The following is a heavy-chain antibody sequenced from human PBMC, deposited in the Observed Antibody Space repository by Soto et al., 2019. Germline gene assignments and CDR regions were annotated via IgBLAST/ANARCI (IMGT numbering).Heavy chain of an antibody. Sequence: QVQLQESGPGLVKPSETLSLTCTVSGGSISSYYWSWIRQPPGKGLEWIGYIYYSGSTNYNPSLKRRVTISVDTSKNQFSLKLSSVTAADTAVYYCARDSRADYYYYGMDVWGQGTTVTVSS. CDR2: IYYSGST. D-gene: IGHD6-13*01. CDR1: GGSISSYY. J-gene: IGHJ6*02. V-gene: IGHV4-59*12. CDR3: ARDSRADYYYYGMDV.